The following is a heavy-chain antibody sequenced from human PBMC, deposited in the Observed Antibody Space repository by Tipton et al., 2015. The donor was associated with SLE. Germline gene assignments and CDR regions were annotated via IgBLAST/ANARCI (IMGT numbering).Heavy chain of an antibody. Sequence: TLSLTCAVSGYPISSGYYWGWIRQPPGKGLEWIGSIYHSGSTYYNPSLKSRVTISVDTSKNQFSLKLSSVTAADTAVYYCASAVVVNNDWYFDLWGRDTLVTVSS. CDR3: ASAVVVNNDWYFDL. J-gene: IGHJ2*01. CDR2: IYHSGST. CDR1: GYPISSGYY. D-gene: IGHD3-22*01. V-gene: IGHV4-38-2*01.